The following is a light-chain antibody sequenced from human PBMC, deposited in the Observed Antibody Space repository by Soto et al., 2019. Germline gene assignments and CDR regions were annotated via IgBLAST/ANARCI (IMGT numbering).Light chain of an antibody. V-gene: IGKV1-5*03. CDR2: KAS. CDR3: HQYSIFSIT. J-gene: IGKJ4*01. Sequence: DIQMTQSPSTLSASVGDRVTITCRASQSISSWLSWYQQKPGKAPKLLIQKASILESGVPSRFSGSGSGTEFTLTISSLQPDDFATYYCHQYSIFSITFGGGTRVDIQ. CDR1: QSISSW.